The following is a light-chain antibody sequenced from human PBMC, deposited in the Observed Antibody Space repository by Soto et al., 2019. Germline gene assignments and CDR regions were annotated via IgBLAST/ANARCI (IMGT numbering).Light chain of an antibody. J-gene: IGLJ2*01. Sequence: QSVLTQPPSVSAAPGQKVTISCSGSSSNIGNNYVSWYQHLPGTAPKLLIYDNNKRPSGIPDRFSGSKSGTSATLGITGLQTGDEADYYCGTWDSSLSARVFGGGTKRTVL. V-gene: IGLV1-51*01. CDR2: DNN. CDR1: SSNIGNNY. CDR3: GTWDSSLSARV.